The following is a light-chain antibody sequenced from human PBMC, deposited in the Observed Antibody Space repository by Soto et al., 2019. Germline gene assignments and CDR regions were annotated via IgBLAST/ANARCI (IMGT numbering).Light chain of an antibody. CDR3: QQYNNWWT. V-gene: IGKV3-15*01. J-gene: IGKJ1*01. CDR2: GAS. CDR1: QSVSSN. Sequence: LVMTQSPATLSVSPGERATLSCRASQSVSSNLAWYQQKPGQAPRLLIYGASTRATGIPARFSGSGSGTEFTLTISSLQSEEFAVYYCQQYNNWWTFGQGSKVDIK.